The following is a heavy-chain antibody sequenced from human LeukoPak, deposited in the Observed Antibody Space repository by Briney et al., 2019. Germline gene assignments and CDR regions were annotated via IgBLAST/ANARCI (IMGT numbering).Heavy chain of an antibody. CDR3: ATEVRERCSGGSCYSGH. Sequence: ASVKVSCKASGYTFTSYYMHWVRQAPGQGLEWMGIINPSGGSTSYAQKFQGRVTMTRDTSTSTVYMELSSLRSEDTAVYYCATEVRERCSGGSCYSGHWGQGTLVTVSS. CDR1: GYTFTSYY. CDR2: INPSGGST. D-gene: IGHD2-15*01. J-gene: IGHJ4*02. V-gene: IGHV1-46*01.